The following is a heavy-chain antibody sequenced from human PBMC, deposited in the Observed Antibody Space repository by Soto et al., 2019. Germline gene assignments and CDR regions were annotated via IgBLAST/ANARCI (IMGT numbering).Heavy chain of an antibody. J-gene: IGHJ4*02. CDR2: IIPFLGTT. CDR1: GGIFITSG. D-gene: IGHD3-10*01. V-gene: IGHV1-69*06. Sequence: QVQLVQSGAEVKMPGSSVKVSCKTSGGIFITSGLSWVRQAPGQGLEWMGGIIPFLGTTNHAQKFQGRVTITADKSPSTVHLELSGLPFEDTATYYFARETGHRSASGRPLPPENFVSWGQGTLVTVSS. CDR3: ARETGHRSASGRPLPPENFVS.